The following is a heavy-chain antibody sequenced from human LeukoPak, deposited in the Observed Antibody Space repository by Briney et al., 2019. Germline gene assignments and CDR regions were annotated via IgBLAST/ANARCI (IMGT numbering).Heavy chain of an antibody. Sequence: QSGGSLRLSCAASGFTLNNYAMSWVRQVPGKGVQWVSGISSSGGGISTYYADSVKGRFTISRDNSQNTLYLQMNSLTAEDTAVYYCAKYYYDSSGYYITPPARAPDYWGQGTLVTVSS. CDR1: GFTLNNYA. D-gene: IGHD3-22*01. CDR3: AKYYYDSSGYYITPPARAPDY. J-gene: IGHJ4*02. CDR2: ISSSGGGIST. V-gene: IGHV3-23*01.